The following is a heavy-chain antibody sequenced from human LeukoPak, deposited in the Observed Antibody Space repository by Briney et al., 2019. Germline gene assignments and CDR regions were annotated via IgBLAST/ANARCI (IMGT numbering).Heavy chain of an antibody. V-gene: IGHV1-2*02. CDR3: ARDFSSSFPCPFDY. Sequence: ASVKVSCKASGYTFTGYYMHWVRQAPGQGLEWMGWIDPNSGGTNYAQKFQGRVTMTRDTSISTAYMELRRLRSGDTAVYYCARDFSSSFPCPFDYWGQGTLVTVSS. CDR2: IDPNSGGT. D-gene: IGHD6-13*01. CDR1: GYTFTGYY. J-gene: IGHJ4*02.